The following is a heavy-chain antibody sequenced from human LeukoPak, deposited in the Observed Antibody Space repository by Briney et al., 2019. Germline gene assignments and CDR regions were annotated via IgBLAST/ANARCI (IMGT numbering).Heavy chain of an antibody. Sequence: SETLSLTCTVSGGSISSTNYYWGWIRQPPGKGLEWVGSFFFPGNTFYNPSLKSRATISVDTSKNQFSLKLSSVTAADTAVYCCARDEGDYMDVWGKGTTVTISS. J-gene: IGHJ6*03. CDR2: FFFPGNT. CDR1: GGSISSTNYY. CDR3: ARDEGDYMDV. V-gene: IGHV4-39*07.